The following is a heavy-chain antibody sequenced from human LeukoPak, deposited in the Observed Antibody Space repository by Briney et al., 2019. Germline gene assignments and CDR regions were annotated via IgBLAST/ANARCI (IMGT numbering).Heavy chain of an antibody. CDR3: AREVIAVAGTIRSDFDY. CDR2: INPSGGSK. J-gene: IGHJ4*02. V-gene: IGHV1-46*01. Sequence: ASVKVSCKASGYTFTSYYMHWGRQAPGQGLEWMGIINPSGGSKSYAQKFQGRVTMTRDTSTSTVYMELSSLRSEDTAVYYCAREVIAVAGTIRSDFDYWGQGTLVTVSS. CDR1: GYTFTSYY. D-gene: IGHD6-19*01.